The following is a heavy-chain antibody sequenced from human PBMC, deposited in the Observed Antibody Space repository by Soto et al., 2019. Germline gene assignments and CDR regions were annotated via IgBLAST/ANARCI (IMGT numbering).Heavy chain of an antibody. V-gene: IGHV1-18*04. Sequence: QVQLVQSGPEVKKPGASVQVSCKASGYTFNTYGISWVRQAPGQGLEWMGWISGYNGNTNYAQNLQDRVTLTIDTSTSTAYMELRSLRSADTALYYCARAVPLDYWGQGTLVTVSS. CDR3: ARAVPLDY. J-gene: IGHJ4*02. CDR2: ISGYNGNT. CDR1: GYTFNTYG. D-gene: IGHD6-19*01.